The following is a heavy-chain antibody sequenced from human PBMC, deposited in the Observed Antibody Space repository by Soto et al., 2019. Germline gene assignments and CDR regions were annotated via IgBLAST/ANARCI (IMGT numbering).Heavy chain of an antibody. CDR1: GGSISSYY. CDR3: LMHYYDSSGYYVDY. D-gene: IGHD3-22*01. V-gene: IGHV4-59*01. J-gene: IGHJ4*02. CDR2: IYYSGST. Sequence: TSETLSLTCTVSGGSISSYYWSWIRQPPGKGLEWIGYIYYSGSTNYNPSLKSRVTISVDTSKNQFSLKLSSVTAADTAVYYCLMHYYDSSGYYVDYWGQGTLVTVSS.